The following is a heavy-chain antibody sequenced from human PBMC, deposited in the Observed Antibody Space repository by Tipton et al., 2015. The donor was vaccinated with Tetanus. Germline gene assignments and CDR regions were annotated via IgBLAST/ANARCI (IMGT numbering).Heavy chain of an antibody. CDR3: ARRRSAILSGSYHWYFDI. CDR2: INPTDYQT. Sequence: VQLVQSGAEVKKPGESLKISCKPSGYNFTIYWIGWVRLMHGKGLEWMGVINPTDYQTSYNPSFEGHVTISADRSINTAYLQWNSLQTSDTAMYFCARRRSAILSGSYHWYFDIWGRGTLVTVSS. CDR1: GYNFTIYW. V-gene: IGHV5-51*01. J-gene: IGHJ2*01. D-gene: IGHD3-9*01.